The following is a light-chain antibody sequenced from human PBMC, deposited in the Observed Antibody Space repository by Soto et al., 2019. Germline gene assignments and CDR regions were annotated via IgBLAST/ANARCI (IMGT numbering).Light chain of an antibody. CDR3: YSYVGNNIVI. V-gene: IGLV2-23*02. CDR2: EVS. J-gene: IGLJ2*01. CDR1: ASDVGTYNL. Sequence: QSALTQPASVSGSPGQSITISCTGTASDVGTYNLVSWYQHHPDKAPKLIIYEVSKRPSGVSNRFSGSKSGNTASLTISGLQAEDEADYYCYSYVGNNIVIFGGGTKVTVL.